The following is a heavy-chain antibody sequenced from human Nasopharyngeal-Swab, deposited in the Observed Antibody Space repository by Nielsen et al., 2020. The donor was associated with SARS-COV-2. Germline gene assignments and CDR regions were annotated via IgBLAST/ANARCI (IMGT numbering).Heavy chain of an antibody. CDR2: IYYSGST. CDR3: AIAYDYVWGSYRYKLDAFDI. CDR1: GGSISSYY. D-gene: IGHD3-16*02. V-gene: IGHV4-59*13. J-gene: IGHJ3*02. Sequence: GSLRLSCTVSGGSISSYYWSWIRQLPGKGLEWIGYIYYSGSTTYNPSLKSQVTISVDTSKNQFSLKLSSVTAADTAVYYCAIAYDYVWGSYRYKLDAFDIWGQGTMVTVSS.